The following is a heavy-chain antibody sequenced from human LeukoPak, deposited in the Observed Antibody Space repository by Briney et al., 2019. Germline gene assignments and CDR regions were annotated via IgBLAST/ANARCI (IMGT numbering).Heavy chain of an antibody. CDR1: GGSISSSSYY. CDR3: ARHTYNYYGSGSYSNWFDP. CDR2: IDYSGST. V-gene: IGHV4-39*01. D-gene: IGHD3-10*01. Sequence: PSETLSVTCTVSGGSISSSSYYWGWIRQPPGKGLEWIGSIDYSGSTYYNPSLKSRVTIYVDTSKKQCSLKLTSGTAADTAVYYCARHTYNYYGSGSYSNWFDPWGQGTLVTVSS. J-gene: IGHJ5*02.